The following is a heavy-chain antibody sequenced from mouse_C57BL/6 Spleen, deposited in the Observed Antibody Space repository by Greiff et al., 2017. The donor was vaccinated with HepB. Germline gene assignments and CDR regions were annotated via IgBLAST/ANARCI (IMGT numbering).Heavy chain of an antibody. CDR3: ATPYDDGTGDYFDY. D-gene: IGHD2-14*01. V-gene: IGHV1-69*01. CDR1: GYTFTSYW. Sequence: QVQLQQPGAELVMPGASVKLSCKASGYTFTSYWMHWVKQRPGQGLEWIGEIDPSDSYTNYNQKFKGKSTLTVDKSSSTAYMQLSSLTSEDSAVYYCATPYDDGTGDYFDYWGQGTTLTVSS. CDR2: IDPSDSYT. J-gene: IGHJ2*01.